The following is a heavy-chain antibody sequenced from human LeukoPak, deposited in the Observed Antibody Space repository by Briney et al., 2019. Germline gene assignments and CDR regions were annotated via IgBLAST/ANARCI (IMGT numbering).Heavy chain of an antibody. J-gene: IGHJ4*02. CDR1: GFTFSSYG. CDR2: ISGSGGST. D-gene: IGHD1-1*01. V-gene: IGHV3-23*01. CDR3: AKDYVWILLYFDY. Sequence: PGGSLRLSCAASGFTFSSYGMSWVRQAPGKGLEWVSAISGSGGSTYDADSVKGRFTISRDNSKNTLYLQMNSLRAEDTAVYYCAKDYVWILLYFDYWGQGTLVTVSS.